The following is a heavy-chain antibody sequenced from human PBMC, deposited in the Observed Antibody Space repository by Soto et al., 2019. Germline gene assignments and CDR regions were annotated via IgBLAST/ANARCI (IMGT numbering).Heavy chain of an antibody. D-gene: IGHD6-19*01. CDR1: GFTFSSYW. J-gene: IGHJ4*02. Sequence: EVQLVESGGGLVQPGGSLRLSCAASGFTFSSYWMSWVRQAPGKGLEWVANIKQDGSEKYYVDSVKGRFTISRDNAKNSLYLQMNSLRAEDTAVYYCAREGSYSSGWYQILLSFDYWGQGTLVTVSS. CDR3: AREGSYSSGWYQILLSFDY. V-gene: IGHV3-7*01. CDR2: IKQDGSEK.